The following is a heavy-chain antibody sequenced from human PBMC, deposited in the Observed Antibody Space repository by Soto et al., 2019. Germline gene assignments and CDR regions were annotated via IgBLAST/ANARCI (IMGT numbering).Heavy chain of an antibody. CDR1: GSSISSYY. CDR3: ARVRRQYCSGGSCYSVLFDY. J-gene: IGHJ4*02. CDR2: IYYSGST. Sequence: QVQLQESGPGLVKPSETLSLTCTVSGSSISSYYWSWIRQPPGKGLEWIGYIYYSGSTNYNPSLKSLVTVSVDTYKSLFSLKLSSVTAADTAVYYCARVRRQYCSGGSCYSVLFDYWGQGTLVTVSS. D-gene: IGHD2-15*01. V-gene: IGHV4-59*01.